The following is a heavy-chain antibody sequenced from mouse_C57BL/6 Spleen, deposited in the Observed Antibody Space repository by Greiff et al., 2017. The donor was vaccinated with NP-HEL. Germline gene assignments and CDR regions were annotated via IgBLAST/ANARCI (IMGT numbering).Heavy chain of an antibody. J-gene: IGHJ3*01. CDR1: GYAFSSYW. CDR3: ARWGIGYWFAY. Sequence: VQGVESGAELVKPGASVKISCKASGYAFSSYWMNWVKQRPGKGLEWIGQIYPGDGDTNYNGKFKGKATLTADKSSSTAYMPLSSLTSEDSAVYFCARWGIGYWFAYWGQGTLVTVSA. D-gene: IGHD2-2*01. CDR2: IYPGDGDT. V-gene: IGHV1-80*01.